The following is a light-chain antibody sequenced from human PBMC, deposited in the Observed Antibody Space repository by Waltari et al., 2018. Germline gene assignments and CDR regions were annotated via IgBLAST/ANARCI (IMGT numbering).Light chain of an antibody. CDR1: SSDVGGHNY. CDR3: SSYTSSSTPYV. J-gene: IGLJ1*01. V-gene: IGLV2-14*01. CDR2: DVS. Sequence: QSALTQPASVSGSPGQSITISCTGTSSDVGGHNYSSWYQQHPGKAPKLMIYDVSKRPSGVSNRFSGSKSGNTASLTISGLQAEDEADYYCSSYTSSSTPYVFGTGTKVTVL.